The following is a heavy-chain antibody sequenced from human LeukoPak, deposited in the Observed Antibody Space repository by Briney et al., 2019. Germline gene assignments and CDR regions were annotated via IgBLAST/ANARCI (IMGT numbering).Heavy chain of an antibody. J-gene: IGHJ4*02. V-gene: IGHV3-23*01. Sequence: GGTLRLSCAASGFTFSSYGMSWVRQAPGKGLEWVSAISGSGGNTYYADSVRGRFTISRDNSKNTLYLQMNSLRAGDTAVYYCAKPHFDDWGQGTLVTVSS. CDR3: AKPHFDD. CDR2: ISGSGGNT. CDR1: GFTFSSYG.